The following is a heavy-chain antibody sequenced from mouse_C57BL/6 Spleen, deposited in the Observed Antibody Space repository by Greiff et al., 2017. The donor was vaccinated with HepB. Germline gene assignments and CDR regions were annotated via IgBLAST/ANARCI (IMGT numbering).Heavy chain of an antibody. V-gene: IGHV1-81*01. J-gene: IGHJ3*01. Sequence: VKLVESGAELARPGASVKLSCKASGYTFTSYGISWVKQRTGQGLEWIGEIYPRSGNTYYNEKFKGKATLTADKSSSTAYMELRSLTSEDSAVYFCARPYGSSPPWFAYWGQGTLVTVSA. D-gene: IGHD1-1*01. CDR1: GYTFTSYG. CDR3: ARPYGSSPPWFAY. CDR2: IYPRSGNT.